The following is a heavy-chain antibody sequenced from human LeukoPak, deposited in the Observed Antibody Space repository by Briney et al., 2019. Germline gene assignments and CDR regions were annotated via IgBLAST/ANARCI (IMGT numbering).Heavy chain of an antibody. CDR1: GFSFSSYE. CDR2: ISSSGSTI. J-gene: IGHJ5*01. Sequence: PGGSLRLSCAAPGFSFSSYEMNWVRQAPGKGLEWVSYISSSGSTIYNADSVKGRFTIPRDNAKNSLYLQMNSLRAEDTAVYYCARGYYYGSGTLGPFDSWGQGTLVTVSS. CDR3: ARGYYYGSGTLGPFDS. V-gene: IGHV3-48*03. D-gene: IGHD3-10*01.